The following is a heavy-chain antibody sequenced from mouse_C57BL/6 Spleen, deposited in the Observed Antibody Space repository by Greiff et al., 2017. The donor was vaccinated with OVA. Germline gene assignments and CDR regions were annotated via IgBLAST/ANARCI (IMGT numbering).Heavy chain of an antibody. J-gene: IGHJ1*03. V-gene: IGHV7-1*01. D-gene: IGHD2-14*01. CDR3: ARDAYRGYFDV. CDR2: SRNKANDYTT. Sequence: EVQGVESGGGLAQSGRSLRLSCATSGFTFSDFYMEWVRQAPGKGLEWIAASRNKANDYTTEYSASVKGRFIVSRDTSQSILYLQMNALRAEDTAIYYCARDAYRGYFDVWGTGTTVTVSS. CDR1: GFTFSDFY.